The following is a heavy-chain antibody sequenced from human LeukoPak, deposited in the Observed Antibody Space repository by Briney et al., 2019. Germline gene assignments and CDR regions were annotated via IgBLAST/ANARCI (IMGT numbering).Heavy chain of an antibody. CDR1: GGSFSGYY. CDR2: INHSGST. Sequence: PSETLSLTCAVYGGSFSGYYWSWIRQPPGKGLEWIGEINHSGSTNYNPSLKSRVTISVDTSKNQFSLKLSSVTAADTAVYYCARGLARYSMDVWGQGTTVTVSS. CDR3: ARGLARYSMDV. V-gene: IGHV4-34*01. J-gene: IGHJ6*02.